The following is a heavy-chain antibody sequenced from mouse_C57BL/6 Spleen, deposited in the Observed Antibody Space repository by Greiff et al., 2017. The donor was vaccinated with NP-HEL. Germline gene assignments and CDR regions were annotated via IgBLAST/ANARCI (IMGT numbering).Heavy chain of an antibody. V-gene: IGHV1-55*01. Sequence: QLQESGAELVPPFSSFPLSFPSSFSPFTIYFITFFHHIPLQGLEWIGDIYPGSGSTNYNEKFKSKATLTVDTSSSTAYMQLSSLTSEDSAVYCCARGTHYYEGYFLWFADWGEGTLVTVSA. CDR2: IYPGSGST. CDR3: ARGTHYYEGYFLWFAD. CDR1: FSPFTIYF. J-gene: IGHJ3*01. D-gene: IGHD2-3*01.